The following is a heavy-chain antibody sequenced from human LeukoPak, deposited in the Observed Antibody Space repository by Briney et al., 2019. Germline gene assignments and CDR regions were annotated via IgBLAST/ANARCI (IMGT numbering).Heavy chain of an antibody. CDR1: GFTFSSYA. Sequence: PGGSLRLSCAASGFTFSSYAMSWVRQAPGKGLEWVSAVSGSSGSTYYADSVKGRFTISRDNSKNTLYLQMNSLRAEDTAIYYCTRVGYIDEGIDYWGQGTLVTVSS. CDR2: VSGSSGST. CDR3: TRVGYIDEGIDY. V-gene: IGHV3-23*01. D-gene: IGHD5-24*01. J-gene: IGHJ4*02.